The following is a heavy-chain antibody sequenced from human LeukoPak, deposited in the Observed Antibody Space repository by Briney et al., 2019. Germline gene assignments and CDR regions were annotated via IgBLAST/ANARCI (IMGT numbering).Heavy chain of an antibody. J-gene: IGHJ4*02. D-gene: IGHD2-2*01. Sequence: GGSLRLSCAASGFTFSSYGMHWVRQAPGKGLEWVAFIRYDGSNKYYADSVKGRFTISRDNSKNTLYLRMNSLRAEDTAVYYCAKVSLGYCSSTSCPPLDYWGQGTLVTVSS. CDR3: AKVSLGYCSSTSCPPLDY. CDR1: GFTFSSYG. V-gene: IGHV3-30*02. CDR2: IRYDGSNK.